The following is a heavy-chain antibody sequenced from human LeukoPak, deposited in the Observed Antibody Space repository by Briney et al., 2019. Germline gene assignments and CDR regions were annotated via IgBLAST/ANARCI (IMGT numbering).Heavy chain of an antibody. Sequence: GGSLRLSCATSGFTFSDAWMNWVRQAPGKGLEWVGRIRRNSDGGTIDYAAPVKGRFALSRDDSKNTLYLHMSSLQTEDTAVYYCAKDRTVGASYWYFDLWGRGTLVTVSS. D-gene: IGHD1-26*01. CDR3: AKDRTVGASYWYFDL. CDR1: GFTFSDAW. CDR2: IRRNSDGGTI. J-gene: IGHJ2*01. V-gene: IGHV3-15*07.